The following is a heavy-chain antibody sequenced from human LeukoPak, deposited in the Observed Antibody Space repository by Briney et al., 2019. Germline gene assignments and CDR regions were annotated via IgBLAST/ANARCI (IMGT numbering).Heavy chain of an antibody. J-gene: IGHJ6*03. D-gene: IGHD3-22*01. CDR1: GFTFSSFG. V-gene: IGHV3-30*02. CDR3: ARAMTYYYYYYMDV. Sequence: GRSLRLSCAASGFTFSSFGMHWVRQAPGKGMEWVAFIRYDGRNKYYADSVTGRFTISRDTSEHTLCLQTNSLRAEYTGVYYCARAMTYYYYYYMDVWGKGTTVTISS. CDR2: IRYDGRNK.